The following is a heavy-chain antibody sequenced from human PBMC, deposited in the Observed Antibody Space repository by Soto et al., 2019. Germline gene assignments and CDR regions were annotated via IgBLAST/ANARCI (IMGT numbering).Heavy chain of an antibody. Sequence: QVTLKESGPVLVKPTETLTLTCTVSGFSLSNARVGVSWIRQPPGKALEWLADMFSNGEKSYNTSLKTRLTMSRDTSRVVLNMTNMDPADTATYYCARMRVELRSYYFYGMDVWGQGTTVTVSS. CDR2: MFSNGEK. D-gene: IGHD1-7*01. CDR3: ARMRVELRSYYFYGMDV. J-gene: IGHJ6*02. CDR1: GFSLSNARVG. V-gene: IGHV2-26*01.